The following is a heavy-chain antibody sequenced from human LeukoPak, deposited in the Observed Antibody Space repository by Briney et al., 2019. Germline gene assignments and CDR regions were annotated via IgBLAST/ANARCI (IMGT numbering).Heavy chain of an antibody. V-gene: IGHV4-30-4*01. D-gene: IGHD3-22*01. CDR2: ISYSGST. CDR3: VRYYHSSGFSHWFDP. J-gene: IGHJ5*02. CDR1: GASVSSDDYY. Sequence: SETLSLTCSVSGASVSSDDYYWGWIRQPPGQGLELIAYISYSGSTYYNPSLKSRITISIDMSKNQFSLTLSSVTAADTAVYYCVRYYHSSGFSHWFDPWGQGTLVTVSS.